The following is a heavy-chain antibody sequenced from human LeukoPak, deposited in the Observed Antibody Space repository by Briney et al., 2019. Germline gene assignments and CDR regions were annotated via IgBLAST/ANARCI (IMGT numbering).Heavy chain of an antibody. CDR3: AKWAVLLWFGESSSGYYFDY. J-gene: IGHJ4*02. CDR1: GFNFNNYG. V-gene: IGHV3-30*18. D-gene: IGHD3-10*01. Sequence: GGSLRLSCAASGFNFNNYGLHWVRQAPGRGLEWVAVVSYDGSKKYYADSVKGRFTISRDNSKNTLYLQMNSLRPEDTAVYYCAKWAVLLWFGESSSGYYFDYWGQGALVTVSS. CDR2: VSYDGSKK.